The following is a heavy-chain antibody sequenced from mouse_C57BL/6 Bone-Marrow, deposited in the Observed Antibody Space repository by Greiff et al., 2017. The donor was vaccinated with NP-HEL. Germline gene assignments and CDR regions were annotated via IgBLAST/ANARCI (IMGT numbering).Heavy chain of an antibody. Sequence: QVQLQQSGAELVKPGASVKISCKASGYAFSSYWMNWVKQRPGQGLEWIGQIYPGDGDTNYNGKFKGKATLTADTSSSTAYMQLSSLTSEDSAVYFCASSAFYGILYYFGYWGQGTTLTVSS. J-gene: IGHJ2*01. V-gene: IGHV1-80*01. CDR2: IYPGDGDT. CDR1: GYAFSSYW. D-gene: IGHD2-10*01. CDR3: ASSAFYGILYYFGY.